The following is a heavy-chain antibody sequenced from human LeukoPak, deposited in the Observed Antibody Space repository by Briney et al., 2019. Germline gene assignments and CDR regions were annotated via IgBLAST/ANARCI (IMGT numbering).Heavy chain of an antibody. CDR3: ARSTAVAGEYYFDY. D-gene: IGHD6-19*01. CDR1: GFTFSSYE. J-gene: IGHJ4*02. V-gene: IGHV3-48*03. Sequence: GGSLRLSCAASGFTFSSYEMNWVRQAPGKGLEWVSYISSSCSTIYYADSVKGRFTISRDNAKNSLYLQMNSLRAEDTAVYYCARSTAVAGEYYFDYWGQGTLVTVSS. CDR2: ISSSCSTI.